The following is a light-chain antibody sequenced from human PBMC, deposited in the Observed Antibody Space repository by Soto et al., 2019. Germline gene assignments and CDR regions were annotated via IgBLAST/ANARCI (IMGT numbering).Light chain of an antibody. Sequence: QLLLTQSSSASASLGSSVKLTCTLSSGHSSYIIAWHQQQPGKAPRYLMKLEGSGSYNKGSGVPDRFSGSSSGADRYLTISNLQFEDEADYYCETWDSNTRMFGGGTKLTVL. V-gene: IGLV4-60*02. CDR3: ETWDSNTRM. CDR1: SGHSSYI. J-gene: IGLJ3*02. CDR2: LEGSGSY.